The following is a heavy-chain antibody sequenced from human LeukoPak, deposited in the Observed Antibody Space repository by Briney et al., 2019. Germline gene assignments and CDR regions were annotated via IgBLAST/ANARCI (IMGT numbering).Heavy chain of an antibody. J-gene: IGHJ6*03. V-gene: IGHV4-4*07. Sequence: KPSETLSLTCTVSGGSISSYYWSWIRQPAGKGLEWIGRIYTSGSTNYNPSLKSRVTMSADTSKNQFSLKLSSVTAADTAVYYCARSDIRGYSGHPARYYYYYYMDVWGKGTTVTVSS. CDR2: IYTSGST. CDR1: GGSISSYY. D-gene: IGHD5-12*01. CDR3: ARSDIRGYSGHPARYYYYYYMDV.